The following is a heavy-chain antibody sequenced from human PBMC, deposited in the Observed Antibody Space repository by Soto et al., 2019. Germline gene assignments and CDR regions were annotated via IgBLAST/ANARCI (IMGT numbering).Heavy chain of an antibody. J-gene: IGHJ4*02. D-gene: IGHD6-19*01. CDR1: GFTFSSYG. CDR3: AKKAPSGWYDWVGYFDY. CDR2: ISYDGSNK. V-gene: IGHV3-30*18. Sequence: PGGSLRLSCAASGFTFSSYGMHWVRQAPGKGLEWVAVISYDGSNKYYADSVKGRFTISRDNSKNTLYLQMNSLRAEDTAVYYCAKKAPSGWYDWVGYFDYWGQGTLVTVSS.